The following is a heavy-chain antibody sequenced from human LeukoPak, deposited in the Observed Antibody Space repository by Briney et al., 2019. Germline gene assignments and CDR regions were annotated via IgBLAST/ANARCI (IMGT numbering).Heavy chain of an antibody. CDR1: GFTVSSNY. CDR2: IYSGGST. Sequence: GGSLRLSCAASGFTVSSNYMSWVRQAPGKGLEWVSFIYSGGSTHYSDSVKGRFAISRDNSKNTLYLQMNSLRAEDTAVYYCARRAGAYSHPYDYWGQGTLVTVSS. D-gene: IGHD4/OR15-4a*01. V-gene: IGHV3-53*01. CDR3: ARRAGAYSHPYDY. J-gene: IGHJ4*02.